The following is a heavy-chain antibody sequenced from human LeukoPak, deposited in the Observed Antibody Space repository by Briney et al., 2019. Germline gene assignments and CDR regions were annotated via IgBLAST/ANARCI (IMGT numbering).Heavy chain of an antibody. V-gene: IGHV3-23*01. CDR3: AKDIGHCSGGSCYAPYY. D-gene: IGHD2-15*01. J-gene: IGHJ4*02. CDR1: GFTFSSYA. Sequence: PGGSLRLSCAASGFTFSSYAMSWVRQAPGKGLEWVSAISGSGGSTYYADSVKGRFTISRDNSKNTPYLQMDSLRAEDTAVYYCAKDIGHCSGGSCYAPYYWGQGTLVTVSP. CDR2: ISGSGGST.